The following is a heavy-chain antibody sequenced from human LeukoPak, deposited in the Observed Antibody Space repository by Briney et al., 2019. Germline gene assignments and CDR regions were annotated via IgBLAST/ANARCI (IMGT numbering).Heavy chain of an antibody. D-gene: IGHD2-8*01. V-gene: IGHV4-30-4*08. CDR3: ARAPPGVAFDI. CDR2: IYYGGST. CDR1: GGSISSGDYY. Sequence: PSQTLSLTCTVSGGSISSGDYYWSWIRQPPGKGLEWIGYIYYGGSTYYNPSLKSRVTISVDTSKNQFSLKLSSVTAADTAVYYCARAPPGVAFDIWGQGTMVTVSS. J-gene: IGHJ3*02.